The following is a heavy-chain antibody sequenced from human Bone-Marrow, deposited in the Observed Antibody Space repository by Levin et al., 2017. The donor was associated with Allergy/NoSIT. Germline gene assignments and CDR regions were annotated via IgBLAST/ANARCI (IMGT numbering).Heavy chain of an antibody. CDR2: IYYSGTT. J-gene: IGHJ4*02. CDR3: ARFSEYGIVHYLDY. Sequence: SSETLSLTCIVSGGSITNYYWSWIRQPPGKGLEWIGYIYYSGTTNYSPSLKSRVTMSVDTSNNHFSLNLDSVTTADTAVYYCARFSEYGIVHYLDYWGLGILVTVSS. V-gene: IGHV4-59*01. CDR1: GGSITNYY. D-gene: IGHD6-6*01.